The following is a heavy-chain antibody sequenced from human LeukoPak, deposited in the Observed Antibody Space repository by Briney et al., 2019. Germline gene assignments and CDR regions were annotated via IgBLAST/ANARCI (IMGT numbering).Heavy chain of an antibody. J-gene: IGHJ3*02. Sequence: PSETLSLTCTVSGGSISSSSYYWGWIRQPPGKGLEWIGSIYYRGSTYYNPSLKSRVTISVDTSKNQFSLKLSSVTAADTAVYYCARVRYYDYVWGTDNAFDIWGQGTMVTVSS. CDR1: GGSISSSSYY. V-gene: IGHV4-39*07. D-gene: IGHD3-16*01. CDR2: IYYRGST. CDR3: ARVRYYDYVWGTDNAFDI.